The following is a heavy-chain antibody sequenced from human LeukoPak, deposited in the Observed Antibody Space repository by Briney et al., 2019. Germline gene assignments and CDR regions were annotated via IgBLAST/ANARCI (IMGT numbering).Heavy chain of an antibody. D-gene: IGHD3-10*01. J-gene: IGHJ3*02. CDR2: IRYDGSNK. V-gene: IGHV3-30*02. CDR1: GFTFSSYG. Sequence: GGSLRLSCAASGFTFSSYGMHWVRQAPGKGLEWVAFIRYDGSNKYYADSVKGRFTISRDNSKNSLYLQMNSLRAEDTAVYYCARCPSGSVTTCLGAYDIWGQGTMVTVSS. CDR3: ARCPSGSVTTCLGAYDI.